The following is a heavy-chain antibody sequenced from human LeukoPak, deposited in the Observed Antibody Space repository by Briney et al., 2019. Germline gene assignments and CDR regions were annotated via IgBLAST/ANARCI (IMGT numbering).Heavy chain of an antibody. D-gene: IGHD1-1*01. Sequence: PGGSLRLSCVASGVTFSNYWMNWVRQAPGKGLEWVANIKEDGSEKYYVDSVKGRFTISRDNSKNTLYLQMNSLRAEDTAVYYCAKPGNVRLWYYFDYWGQGTLVTVSS. CDR2: IKEDGSEK. CDR1: GVTFSNYW. CDR3: AKPGNVRLWYYFDY. J-gene: IGHJ4*02. V-gene: IGHV3-7*03.